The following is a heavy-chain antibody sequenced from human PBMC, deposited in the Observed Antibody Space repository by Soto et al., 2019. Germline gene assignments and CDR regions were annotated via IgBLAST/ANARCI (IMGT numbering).Heavy chain of an antibody. V-gene: IGHV3-30*03. CDR2: ISFDGSHT. Sequence: QVQLVESGGGVVQPGRSLRLSCAASGFIFSTYGMHWVRQAPGKGLEWVAVISFDGSHTDYADSVKDRVTISRDNSKNTLYLQMNSLRAEDTAVYFCAHTMVPEVLYYNYGMDVWGQGTTVTVSS. CDR1: GFIFSTYG. D-gene: IGHD3-10*01. CDR3: AHTMVPEVLYYNYGMDV. J-gene: IGHJ6*02.